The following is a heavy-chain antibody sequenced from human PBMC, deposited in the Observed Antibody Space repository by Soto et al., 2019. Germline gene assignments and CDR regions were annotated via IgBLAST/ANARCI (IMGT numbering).Heavy chain of an antibody. V-gene: IGHV4-59*12. Sequence: SETLSLTCTVSGGSISSYYWSWIRQPPGKGLEWIGYIYYSGSTNYNPSLKSRVTISVDTSKNQVYLRLSSVTAADTAVYYCARENFGDGYKYLDQWGQGTLVTGSS. CDR2: IYYSGST. D-gene: IGHD3-3*01. CDR3: ARENFGDGYKYLDQ. J-gene: IGHJ4*02. CDR1: GGSISSYY.